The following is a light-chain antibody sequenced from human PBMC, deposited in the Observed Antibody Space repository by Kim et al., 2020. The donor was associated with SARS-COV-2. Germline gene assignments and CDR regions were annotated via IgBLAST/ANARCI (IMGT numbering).Light chain of an antibody. V-gene: IGLV2-23*02. Sequence: HSSLTHPSSFSFSPFPSITISCTGTSSDVGSYNLVSWYQQHPGKAPKLMIYEVSKRPSGVSNRFSGSKSGNTASLTISGLQAEDEADYYCCSYAGSSTLVFGGGTQLTVL. CDR1: SSDVGSYNL. CDR3: CSYAGSSTLV. CDR2: EVS. J-gene: IGLJ2*01.